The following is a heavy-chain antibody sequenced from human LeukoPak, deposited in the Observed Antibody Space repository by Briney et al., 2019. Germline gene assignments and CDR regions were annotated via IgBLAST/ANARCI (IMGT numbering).Heavy chain of an antibody. J-gene: IGHJ5*02. Sequence: PSETPSLTCTVSGGSISSSSYYWGWIRQPPGKGLEWIGSIYYSGSTYYNPSLKSRVTISVDTSKNQFSLKLSSVTAADTAVYYCARTYYDILTGSTLNWFDPWGQGTLVTVSS. CDR2: IYYSGST. D-gene: IGHD3-9*01. V-gene: IGHV4-39*01. CDR1: GGSISSSSYY. CDR3: ARTYYDILTGSTLNWFDP.